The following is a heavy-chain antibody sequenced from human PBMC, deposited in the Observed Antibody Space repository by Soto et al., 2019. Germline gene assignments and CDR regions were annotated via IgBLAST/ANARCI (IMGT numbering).Heavy chain of an antibody. CDR1: GGSISSYY. D-gene: IGHD3-9*01. Sequence: SETLSLTCTVSGGSISSYYWSWIRQPPGKGLEWIGYIYYSGSTNYNPSLKSRVTISVDTSKNQFSLKLSSVTAADTAVYYCARFETRGWFDPWGQGTLVTVSS. CDR2: IYYSGST. V-gene: IGHV4-59*01. CDR3: ARFETRGWFDP. J-gene: IGHJ5*02.